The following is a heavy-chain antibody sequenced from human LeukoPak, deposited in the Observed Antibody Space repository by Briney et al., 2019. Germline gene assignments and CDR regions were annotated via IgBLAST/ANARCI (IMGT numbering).Heavy chain of an antibody. J-gene: IGHJ6*03. D-gene: IGHD3-16*01. Sequence: ASVKVSCKASGYTFTGYYMHWVRQAPGQGLEWMGRINPNSGGTNYAQKLQGRVTMTTDTSTSTAYMELRSLRSDDTAVYYCARVIRPPDYYYMDVWGKGTTVTVSS. CDR3: ARVIRPPDYYYMDV. CDR2: INPNSGGT. CDR1: GYTFTGYY. V-gene: IGHV1-2*06.